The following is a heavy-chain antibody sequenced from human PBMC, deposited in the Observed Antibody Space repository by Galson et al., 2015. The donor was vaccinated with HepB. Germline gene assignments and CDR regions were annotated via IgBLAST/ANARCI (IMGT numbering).Heavy chain of an antibody. Sequence: SLRLSCAASGFSFSSYTLNWVRQAPGTGLEWVSAISSAGTYIDYRDSVKGRFTISRDNAKNSLYLQMNNMRAEDTAVYFCARCLDEYSSGWYFGYWGQGALVSVSS. CDR2: ISSAGTYI. CDR3: ARCLDEYSSGWYFGY. V-gene: IGHV3-21*06. J-gene: IGHJ4*02. D-gene: IGHD6-19*01. CDR1: GFSFSSYT.